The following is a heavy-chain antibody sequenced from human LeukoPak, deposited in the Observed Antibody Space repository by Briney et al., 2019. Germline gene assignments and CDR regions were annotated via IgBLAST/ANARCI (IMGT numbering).Heavy chain of an antibody. CDR3: ARGPGGTGSLFDY. J-gene: IGHJ4*02. V-gene: IGHV1-8*01. CDR2: MNPNSGDT. D-gene: IGHD7-27*01. CDR1: GYTFTSYD. Sequence: ASVKVSCKASGYTFTSYDINWVRQATGQGLEWMGWMNPNSGDTGYVQKFQGRVTMTRSTSISTAYMELSSLRSEDTAVYFCARGPGGTGSLFDYWGEGTPVTVSS.